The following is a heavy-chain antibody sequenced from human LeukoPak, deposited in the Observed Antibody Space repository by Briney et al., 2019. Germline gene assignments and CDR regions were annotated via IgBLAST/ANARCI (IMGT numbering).Heavy chain of an antibody. Sequence: PGGSLRLSCAASGFTFSNYGMHWVRQAPGKGLEWVAVISYDGSNKYYADSVKGRFTISRDNSKNTLYLQMNSLRAEDTAVYYCAKDLQDYGDHYYGMDVWGQGTTVTVSS. CDR2: ISYDGSNK. CDR1: GFTFSNYG. CDR3: AKDLQDYGDHYYGMDV. J-gene: IGHJ6*02. V-gene: IGHV3-30*18. D-gene: IGHD4-17*01.